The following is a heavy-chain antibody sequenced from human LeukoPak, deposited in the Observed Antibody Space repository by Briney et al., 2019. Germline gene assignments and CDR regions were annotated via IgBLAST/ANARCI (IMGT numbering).Heavy chain of an antibody. CDR1: GFTFSSYS. V-gene: IGHV3-21*01. J-gene: IGHJ3*02. CDR2: ISSSSSYI. CDR3: ARDRGYCSSTSCPTDAFDI. Sequence: GGSLRLSCAASGFTFSSYSMNWVRQAPGKGLEWVSSISSSSSYIYYADSVKGRFTISRDNAKNSLYLQTNSLRAEGTAVYYCARDRGYCSSTSCPTDAFDIWGQGTMVTVSS. D-gene: IGHD2-2*01.